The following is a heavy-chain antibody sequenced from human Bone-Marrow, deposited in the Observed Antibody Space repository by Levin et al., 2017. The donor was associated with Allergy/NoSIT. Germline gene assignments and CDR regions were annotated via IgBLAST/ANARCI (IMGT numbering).Heavy chain of an antibody. Sequence: ASVKVSCKASGYTFSDYGISWVRQAPGQGLEWMGWINVNNGHTNYVQKFQGRVTMTTDTSTRTAYMELRSLTSDDTAIYYCARGFDYWGQGTLVTVSS. CDR1: GYTFSDYG. CDR3: ARGFDY. V-gene: IGHV1-18*01. CDR2: INVNNGHT. J-gene: IGHJ4*02.